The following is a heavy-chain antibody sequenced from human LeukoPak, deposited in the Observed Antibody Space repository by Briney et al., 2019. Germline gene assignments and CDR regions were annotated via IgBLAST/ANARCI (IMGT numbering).Heavy chain of an antibody. CDR2: INHSGST. D-gene: IGHD2-2*01. Sequence: PSETLSLTCAVYGGSFSGYYWSWIRQPPGKGLEWIGEINHSGSTNYNPSLKSRVTISVDTSKNQFSLKLSSVTAADTAVYYCARRRGYCSSTSCSPRNPAGRLDYWGQGTLVTVSS. J-gene: IGHJ4*02. V-gene: IGHV4-34*01. CDR1: GGSFSGYY. CDR3: ARRRGYCSSTSCSPRNPAGRLDY.